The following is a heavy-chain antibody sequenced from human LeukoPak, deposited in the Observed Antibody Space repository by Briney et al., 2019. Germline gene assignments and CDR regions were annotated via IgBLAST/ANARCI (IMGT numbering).Heavy chain of an antibody. Sequence: GGSLRLSCAASGFTFSSYEMNWVRQAPGKGLEWVSYISSSGSTIYYADSVKGRFTISRDNAKNSLYLQMNGLRAEDTAVYYCARDPGIYGDYETDYWGQGTLVTVSS. CDR2: ISSSGSTI. CDR1: GFTFSSYE. CDR3: ARDPGIYGDYETDY. D-gene: IGHD4-17*01. V-gene: IGHV3-48*03. J-gene: IGHJ4*02.